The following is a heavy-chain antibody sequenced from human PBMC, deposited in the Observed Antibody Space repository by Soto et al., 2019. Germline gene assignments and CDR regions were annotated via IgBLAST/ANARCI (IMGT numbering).Heavy chain of an antibody. D-gene: IGHD3-10*01. J-gene: IGHJ5*02. Sequence: QLQLQESGSGLVKPSQTLSLTCAVSGGSISSGGYSWSWIRQPPGKGLEWIGYIYHSGSTYYNPSIKSRVTISVDRSKNQFSLKLSSVTAADTAVYYCARFMVRGVHNWFDPWGQGTLVTVSS. V-gene: IGHV4-30-2*01. CDR1: GGSISSGGYS. CDR3: ARFMVRGVHNWFDP. CDR2: IYHSGST.